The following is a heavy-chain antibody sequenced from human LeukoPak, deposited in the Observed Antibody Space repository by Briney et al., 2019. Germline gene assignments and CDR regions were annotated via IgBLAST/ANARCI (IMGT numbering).Heavy chain of an antibody. CDR1: GFTFSSYS. V-gene: IGHV3-21*01. Sequence: GGSLRLSCAASGFTFSSYSMNWVRQAPGKGLEWVSSISSSSSYIYYADSVKGRFTISRDNAKNSLYLQMNSLRAEDTAVYYCARTGYSGSHNWRWPAKIANWFDPWGQGTLVTVSS. J-gene: IGHJ5*02. CDR3: ARTGYSGSHNWRWPAKIANWFDP. CDR2: ISSSSSYI. D-gene: IGHD1-26*01.